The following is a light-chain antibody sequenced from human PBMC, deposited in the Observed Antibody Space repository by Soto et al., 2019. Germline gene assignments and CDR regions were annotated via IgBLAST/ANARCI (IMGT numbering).Light chain of an antibody. Sequence: QSVLTQPASVSGSPGQSITISCTGTSSDVGGYNYVSWYQQHPGKAPKLMIYEVSNRPSGVSNRFSGSKSGNTASLTISGLQAEDEADYYCSSYTSSSTLVFGTGTSDRP. CDR1: SSDVGGYNY. V-gene: IGLV2-14*01. CDR3: SSYTSSSTLV. CDR2: EVS. J-gene: IGLJ1*01.